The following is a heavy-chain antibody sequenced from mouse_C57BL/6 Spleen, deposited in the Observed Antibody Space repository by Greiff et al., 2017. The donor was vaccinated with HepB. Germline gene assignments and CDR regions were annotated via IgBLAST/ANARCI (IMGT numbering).Heavy chain of an antibody. CDR1: GYTFTSYW. V-gene: IGHV1-69*01. CDR3: ARSTDYFDY. J-gene: IGHJ2*01. D-gene: IGHD4-1*02. Sequence: VQLQQPGAELVMPGASVKLSCKASGYTFTSYWMHWVKQRPGQGLEWIGEIDPSYSYTNYNQKFKGKSTLTVDKSSSTAYMQLSSLTSEDSAVYYCARSTDYFDYWGQGTTLTVSS. CDR2: IDPSYSYT.